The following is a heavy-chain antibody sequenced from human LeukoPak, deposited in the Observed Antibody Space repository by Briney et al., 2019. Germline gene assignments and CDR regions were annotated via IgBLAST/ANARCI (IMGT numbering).Heavy chain of an antibody. Sequence: EASVNVSFKASGYTFTIYGISWVRQAPGQGLEWMGWISAYNGNTNYAQKLQGRVTMTTDTSTSTAYMELRSLRSDDTAVYYCARADIVVVVAATDEGTFDYWGQGTLVTVSS. CDR3: ARADIVVVVAATDEGTFDY. CDR1: GYTFTIYG. J-gene: IGHJ4*02. D-gene: IGHD2-15*01. CDR2: ISAYNGNT. V-gene: IGHV1-18*01.